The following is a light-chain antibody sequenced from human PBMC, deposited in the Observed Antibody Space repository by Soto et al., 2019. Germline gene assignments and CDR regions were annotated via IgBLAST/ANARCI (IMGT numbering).Light chain of an antibody. CDR3: HHYDAYSGMYT. J-gene: IGKJ2*01. CDR1: QTLSDW. CDR2: KAS. Sequence: DIQLTQSPSTLPASVGDRVTITCRASQTLSDWLAWYQQRPGKAPKVLIYKASTLQSGVPSRFSGNGSGTEFALTISSLQPDDFATYFCHHYDAYSGMYTFGQGTKLEIK. V-gene: IGKV1-5*03.